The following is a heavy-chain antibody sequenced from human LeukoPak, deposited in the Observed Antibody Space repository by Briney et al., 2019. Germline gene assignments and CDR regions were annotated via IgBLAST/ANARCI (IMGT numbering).Heavy chain of an antibody. D-gene: IGHD2-2*02. CDR1: GYTFTSYG. CDR2: ISAYNGNT. CDR3: ARGYCSSTSCYKGFDP. J-gene: IGHJ5*02. Sequence: ASVKVSCKASGYTFTSYGISWVRQAPGQGLEWMGWISAYNGNTSYAQKLQGRVTMTTDTSTSTAYMELRSLRSDDTAVYYCARGYCSSTSCYKGFDPWGQGTLVTVSS. V-gene: IGHV1-18*01.